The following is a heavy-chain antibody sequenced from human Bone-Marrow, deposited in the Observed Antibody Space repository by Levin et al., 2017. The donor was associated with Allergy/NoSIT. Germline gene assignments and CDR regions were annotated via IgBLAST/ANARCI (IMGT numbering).Heavy chain of an antibody. Sequence: GGSLRLSCIVSEFTVSNNYMSWVRQAPGKGLEWVSTIYSSGVTNYADSVKGRFIISRDKSKNTLYLQMNRLRDEDTAVYYCSRKTDSSPPGDYWGQGTLVTASS. J-gene: IGHJ4*02. CDR3: SRKTDSSPPGDY. V-gene: IGHV3-53*01. CDR2: IYSSGVT. CDR1: EFTVSNNY. D-gene: IGHD6-13*01.